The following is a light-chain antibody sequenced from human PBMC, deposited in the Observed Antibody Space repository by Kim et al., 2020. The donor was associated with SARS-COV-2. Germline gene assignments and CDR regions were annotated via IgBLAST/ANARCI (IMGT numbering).Light chain of an antibody. Sequence: ALGQTVRSTCQGDGLRSYYASWYQQKPGQAPVLVIYGKNNRPSGIPDRFSGSSSGNTASLTITGAQAEDEADYYCNSRDSSGNHLVFGGGTKVTVL. CDR3: NSRDSSGNHLV. CDR2: GKN. CDR1: GLRSYY. J-gene: IGLJ3*02. V-gene: IGLV3-19*01.